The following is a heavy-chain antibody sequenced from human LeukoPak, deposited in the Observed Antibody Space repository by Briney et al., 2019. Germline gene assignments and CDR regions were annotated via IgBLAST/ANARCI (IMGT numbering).Heavy chain of an antibody. V-gene: IGHV3-48*01. J-gene: IGHJ5*02. D-gene: IGHD3-10*01. CDR1: GFTFSSYS. Sequence: GGSLRLSCAASGFTFSSYSMNWVRQAPGKGLEWVSYISSSSSTIYYADSVKGRFTISRDNAKNSLYLQMNSLRAEDTAVYYCTREPPGGWFDPWGQGTLVTVSS. CDR2: ISSSSSTI. CDR3: TREPPGGWFDP.